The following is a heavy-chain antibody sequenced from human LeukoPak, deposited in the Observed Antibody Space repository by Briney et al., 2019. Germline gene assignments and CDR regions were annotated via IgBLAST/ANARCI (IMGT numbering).Heavy chain of an antibody. Sequence: PSETLSLTCAVSGYSISSGYYWGWIRPPPGKGLEWIGSIYHSGSTYYNPSLKSRVTISVDTSKNQFSLKLSSVTAADTAVYYCARLIGMDVWGKGTTVTVSS. V-gene: IGHV4-38-2*01. CDR2: IYHSGST. CDR3: ARLIGMDV. J-gene: IGHJ6*04. CDR1: GYSISSGYY.